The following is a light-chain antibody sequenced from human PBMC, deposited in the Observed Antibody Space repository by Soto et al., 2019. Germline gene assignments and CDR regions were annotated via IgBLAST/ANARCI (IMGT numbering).Light chain of an antibody. CDR2: AAS. J-gene: IGKJ4*01. Sequence: DIQLTQSPSFLSASVGDRVTITCRASQGISSYLAWYQQKPGKAPKLLIYAASTLQSGVPSRFSGSGSGTGFTLTISSLPPEDFATYFCQQLNSYPLTFGGGTKVEIK. CDR3: QQLNSYPLT. CDR1: QGISSY. V-gene: IGKV1-9*01.